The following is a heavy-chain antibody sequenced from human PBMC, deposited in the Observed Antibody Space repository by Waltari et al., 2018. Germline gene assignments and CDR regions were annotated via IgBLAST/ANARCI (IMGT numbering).Heavy chain of an antibody. CDR2: VYHFGSS. D-gene: IGHD4-17*01. V-gene: IGHV4-38-2*01. CDR1: GDSIPSASY. Sequence: QVQLQESGPGLVKPSETLSLTCAVSGDSIPSASYGGWIRQPPGKGLEWLGYVYHFGSSSYNPSLKSRVTMSVDTSKRQFSLNLSSVTAADTAVYYCARHESAHYGGFDSWGRGTLVTVSA. J-gene: IGHJ4*02. CDR3: ARHESAHYGGFDS.